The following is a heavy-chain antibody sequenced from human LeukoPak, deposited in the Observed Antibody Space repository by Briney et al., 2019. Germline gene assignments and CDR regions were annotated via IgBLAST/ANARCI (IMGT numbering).Heavy chain of an antibody. V-gene: IGHV1-2*02. Sequence: VSSVKVSCRASGYTFTGYYMHGVRQAPGQGREWMGWINPNSGGTNYAQKFQGRVTMTRDKSISTAYMELSRLRSDDTAVYYCARFNWTDGRGVNWFDPWGQGTLVTVSS. CDR2: INPNSGGT. J-gene: IGHJ5*02. D-gene: IGHD1-1*01. CDR1: GYTFTGYY. CDR3: ARFNWTDGRGVNWFDP.